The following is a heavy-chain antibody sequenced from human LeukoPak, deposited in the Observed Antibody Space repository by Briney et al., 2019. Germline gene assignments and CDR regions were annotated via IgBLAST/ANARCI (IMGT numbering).Heavy chain of an antibody. J-gene: IGHJ4*02. CDR3: ARGSLSGSPDY. CDR2: ISSSSSYI. Sequence: GGSLRLSCAASGFTFSSYSMNLVRQAPGKGLEWVSSISSSSSYIYYADSVKGRFTISRDNAKNSLYLQMNSLRAEDTAVYYCARGSLSGSPDYWGQGTLVTVSS. D-gene: IGHD2-15*01. V-gene: IGHV3-21*01. CDR1: GFTFSSYS.